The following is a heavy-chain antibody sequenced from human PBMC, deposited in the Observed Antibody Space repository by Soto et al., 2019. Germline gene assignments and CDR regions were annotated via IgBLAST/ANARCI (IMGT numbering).Heavy chain of an antibody. CDR3: ARLYSYGMAV. CDR1: GGTFSSYT. D-gene: IGHD3-16*01. Sequence: QVQLVQSGAAVNKPGSSVKVSCKASGGTFSSYTISWVRPAPGQGLEWMGRIIPILGIANYAQKFQGRVTITADKSTSTAYMALSSLRSEDTAVYYCARLYSYGMAVWGQGTTVTVSS. CDR2: IIPILGIA. J-gene: IGHJ6*02. V-gene: IGHV1-69*02.